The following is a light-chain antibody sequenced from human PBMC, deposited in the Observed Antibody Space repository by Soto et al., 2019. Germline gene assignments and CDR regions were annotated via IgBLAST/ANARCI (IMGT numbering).Light chain of an antibody. Sequence: QSVLTQPASVSGSPGQSITISCPGTNSDVGGYNYVSWYQQHPGKAPELMIYEVSHRPSGVSNRFSGSKSDNTASLTISGLQAEDEADYYCSSYTSISNRFVFGTGTKVTAL. CDR1: NSDVGGYNY. CDR2: EVS. V-gene: IGLV2-14*01. CDR3: SSYTSISNRFV. J-gene: IGLJ1*01.